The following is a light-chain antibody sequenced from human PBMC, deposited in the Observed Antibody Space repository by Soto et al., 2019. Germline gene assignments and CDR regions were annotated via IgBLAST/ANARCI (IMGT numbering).Light chain of an antibody. CDR2: EGS. CDR3: CTYAGSSTSSVV. CDR1: SSDVGSYNL. Sequence: QSALTQPASVSGSPGQSITISCTGTSSDVGSYNLVSWYQQHPGKAPKLMIYEGSKRPSGVSNRFSGSNSGNTASLTISGLQAEDEADYYCCTYAGSSTSSVVFGGGTKLTVL. V-gene: IGLV2-23*01. J-gene: IGLJ2*01.